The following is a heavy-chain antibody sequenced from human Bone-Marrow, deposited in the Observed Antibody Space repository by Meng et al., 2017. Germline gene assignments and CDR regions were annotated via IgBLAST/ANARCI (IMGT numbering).Heavy chain of an antibody. CDR2: IKRKTDGETP. Sequence: VKLVWVGGGVVRPVASSSLACAGAGFTFSYAWMSWVRQAPERGLEWVARIKRKTDGETPDYAAPVNGRFTISRDDSKNTLYLQMHSLKTEDTAVYYCNWNDFGDYWGQGALVTVSS. D-gene: IGHD1-1*01. CDR3: NWNDFGDY. J-gene: IGHJ4*02. V-gene: IGHV3-15*01. CDR1: GFTFSYAW.